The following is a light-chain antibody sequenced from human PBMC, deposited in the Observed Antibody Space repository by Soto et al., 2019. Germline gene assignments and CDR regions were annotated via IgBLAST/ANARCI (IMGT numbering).Light chain of an antibody. CDR3: QQYHRYPLT. CDR2: KAS. J-gene: IGKJ4*01. Sequence: DIQMTQSASTVSGSVGDRVTINCRASQTISSWLAWYQQKPGKAPKLLIYKASTLKSGVPSRFSGSGSGTEFTLTISNLQPEDFGTYFCQQYHRYPLTFGGGTKVDTK. CDR1: QTISSW. V-gene: IGKV1-5*03.